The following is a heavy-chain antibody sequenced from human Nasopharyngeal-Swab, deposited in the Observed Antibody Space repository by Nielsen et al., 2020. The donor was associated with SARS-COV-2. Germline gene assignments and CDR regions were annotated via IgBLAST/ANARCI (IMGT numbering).Heavy chain of an antibody. CDR1: GYTFTSYA. D-gene: IGHD6-13*01. J-gene: IGHJ4*02. V-gene: IGHV7-4-1*02. Sequence: ASVKVSCKASGYTFTSYAMNWVRQAPGQGLEWMGWINTNTGNPTYAQGFTGRFVFSLDTSVSTAYLQISSLKAEDTALYYCAKVPRPARSYSSWYYYNIKGDYFDYWGQGTLVTVSS. CDR3: AKVPRPARSYSSWYYYNIKGDYFDY. CDR2: INTNTGNP.